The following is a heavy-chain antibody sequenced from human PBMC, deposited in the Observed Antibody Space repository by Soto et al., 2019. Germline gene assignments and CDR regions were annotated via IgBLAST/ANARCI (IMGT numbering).Heavy chain of an antibody. J-gene: IGHJ4*02. Sequence: EVQLVETGGGLIQPGGSLRLSCAASGFTVSSNYMSWVRQAPGKGLEWVSVLYSGGSTYYADSVKGRFTISRDKSKNTLYLQMNRLRAEDTAVYYCARGAVEYYDYVWGSYRYSGHFDYWGQGTLVTVSS. V-gene: IGHV3-53*02. CDR3: ARGAVEYYDYVWGSYRYSGHFDY. D-gene: IGHD3-16*02. CDR1: GFTVSSNY. CDR2: LYSGGST.